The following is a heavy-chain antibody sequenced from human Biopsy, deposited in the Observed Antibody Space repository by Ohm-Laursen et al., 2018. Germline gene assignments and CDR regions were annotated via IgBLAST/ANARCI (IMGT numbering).Heavy chain of an antibody. D-gene: IGHD3-22*01. V-gene: IGHV4-34*01. CDR1: GESFNGYY. CDR2: INHSGRT. J-gene: IGHJ6*02. CDR3: VRGVDYYDPYHYYALDV. Sequence: SETLSLTCVVYGESFNGYYWSWIRQTPGEGLEWIGEINHSGRTNYNPSLKSRVTISVDTSKNQFSLKVRSVTAADTAVYYCVRGVDYYDPYHYYALDVWGQGTTVTVSS.